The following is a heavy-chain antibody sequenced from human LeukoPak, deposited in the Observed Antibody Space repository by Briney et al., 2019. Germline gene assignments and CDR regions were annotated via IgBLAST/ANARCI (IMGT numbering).Heavy chain of an antibody. CDR3: ARNNGMDV. J-gene: IGHJ6*02. V-gene: IGHV3-7*03. CDR1: GFALSSHW. CDR2: VNRDGSET. Sequence: SGGSLRLSCADSGFALSSHWMTWVRQVPGRGPEWVANVNRDGSETYYLDSVKGRFTISKDNAKNSLYLQMNSLRAEDTALYHCARNNGMDVWGQGTTVIVSS.